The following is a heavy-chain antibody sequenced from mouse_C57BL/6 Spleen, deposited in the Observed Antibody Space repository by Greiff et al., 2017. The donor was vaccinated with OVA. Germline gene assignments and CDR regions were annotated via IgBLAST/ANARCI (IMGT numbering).Heavy chain of an antibody. J-gene: IGHJ4*01. CDR3: ARDQGREGYYAMDY. CDR1: GFTFSSYA. CDR2: ISDGGSYT. D-gene: IGHD3-3*01. V-gene: IGHV5-4*01. Sequence: EVHLVESGGGLVKPGGSLKLSCAASGFTFSSYAMSWVRQTPEKRLEWVATISDGGSYTYYPDNVKGRFTISRDNAKNNLYLQMSHLKSEDTAMYYCARDQGREGYYAMDYWGQGTSVTVSS.